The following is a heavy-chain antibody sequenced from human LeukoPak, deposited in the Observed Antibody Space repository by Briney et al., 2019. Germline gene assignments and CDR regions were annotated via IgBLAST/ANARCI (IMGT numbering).Heavy chain of an antibody. CDR1: GFTFSGYG. CDR2: IWYDGSNK. D-gene: IGHD2-2*01. CDR3: AKDPSEYYYMDV. V-gene: IGHV3-33*06. Sequence: GGSLRLTCAASGFTFSGYGMHWVRHAPGKGREWVAVIWYDGSNKYYADSVKGRFTISRDNSKNTLYLQMNSLRAEDTAVYYSAKDPSEYYYMDVWGKGTTVTVSS. J-gene: IGHJ6*03.